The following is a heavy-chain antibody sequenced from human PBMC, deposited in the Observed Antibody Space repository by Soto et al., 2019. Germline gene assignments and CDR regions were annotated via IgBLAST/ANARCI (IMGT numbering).Heavy chain of an antibody. CDR1: GGAISSSSYY. Sequence: PSETLSLTSTVSGGAISSSSYYWGWIRQPPGKGLEWIGSIYYSGSTYYNPSLKGRVTLSVDTSKNQFSLKLSSVTAADTAVYYCARLPPLLVANYYYYYMDVWGKGSTVTVSS. D-gene: IGHD3-16*02. V-gene: IGHV4-39*01. CDR3: ARLPPLLVANYYYYYMDV. J-gene: IGHJ6*03. CDR2: IYYSGST.